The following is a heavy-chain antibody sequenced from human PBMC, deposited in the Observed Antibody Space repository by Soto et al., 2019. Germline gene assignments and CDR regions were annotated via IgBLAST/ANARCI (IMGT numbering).Heavy chain of an antibody. CDR2: ISGSGGST. D-gene: IGHD6-13*01. J-gene: IGHJ5*02. CDR1: GFTFSSYA. V-gene: IGHV3-23*01. Sequence: GGSLRLSCAASGFTFSSYAMSWVRQTPGKGLEWVSAISGSGGSTYYADSVKGRFTISRDNSKNTLYLQMNSLRAEDTAVYYCAKDLGGSRRILNWFDPWGQGTLVTVSS. CDR3: AKDLGGSRRILNWFDP.